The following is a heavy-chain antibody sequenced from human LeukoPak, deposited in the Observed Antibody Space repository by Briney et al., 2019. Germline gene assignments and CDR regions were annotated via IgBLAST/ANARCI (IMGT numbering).Heavy chain of an antibody. CDR2: IYSGGRT. Sequence: GGSLRLSCAASGFTFDDYGMIRVRQAPGKGLEWVSVIYSGGRTNYADSVKGRFTVSRDNSKNTLYLQMNSLRVEDTAVYYCSRGAARMVEMGTIISFEYWGQGTLVTVSS. CDR1: GFTFDDYG. D-gene: IGHD5-24*01. J-gene: IGHJ4*02. V-gene: IGHV3-66*02. CDR3: SRGAARMVEMGTIISFEY.